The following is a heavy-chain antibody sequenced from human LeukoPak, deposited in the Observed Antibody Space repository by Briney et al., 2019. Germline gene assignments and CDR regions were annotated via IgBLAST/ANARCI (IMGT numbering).Heavy chain of an antibody. CDR1: GFTFSSYG. V-gene: IGHV3-30*02. CDR3: ARDSRSWYGENWFDP. J-gene: IGHJ5*02. CDR2: IQSDGSDQ. D-gene: IGHD6-13*01. Sequence: GGSLRLSCAASGFTFSSYGMHWVRQAPGKGLEWVAFIQSDGSDQYYADSVKGRFTISRDNAKNSLYLQMNSLRAEDTAVYYCARDSRSWYGENWFDPWGQGTLVTVSS.